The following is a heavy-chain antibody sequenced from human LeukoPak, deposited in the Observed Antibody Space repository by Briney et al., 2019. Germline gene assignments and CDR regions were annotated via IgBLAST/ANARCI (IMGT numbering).Heavy chain of an antibody. Sequence: GGSLRLSCAASGFTVSSNYMSWVRQAPGKGLEWVSVIYSGGSTYYADSVKGRFTISRDNSKNTLYLQMNSLRAEDTAVYYCARDRSPTGLFDYWGQGTLVTVSS. CDR3: ARDRSPTGLFDY. D-gene: IGHD1-1*01. CDR1: GFTVSSNY. J-gene: IGHJ4*02. V-gene: IGHV3-53*01. CDR2: IYSGGST.